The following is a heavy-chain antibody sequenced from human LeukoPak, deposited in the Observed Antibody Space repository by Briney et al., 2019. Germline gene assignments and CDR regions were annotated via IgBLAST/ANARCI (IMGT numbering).Heavy chain of an antibody. J-gene: IGHJ6*02. Sequence: PGGSLRLSCAASGFTFSSYGMHWVRQAPEKGLVWVSHINSDGSITSYADSVKGRLTISGDNAKNTLYLQMNSLRAEDTAVYYCARDAVDTANAVWGQGTTVTVSS. CDR3: ARDAVDTANAV. CDR2: INSDGSIT. D-gene: IGHD5-18*01. CDR1: GFTFSSYG. V-gene: IGHV3-74*01.